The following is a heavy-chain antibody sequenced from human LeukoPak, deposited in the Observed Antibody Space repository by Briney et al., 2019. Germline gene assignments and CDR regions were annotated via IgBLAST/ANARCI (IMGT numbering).Heavy chain of an antibody. CDR2: INSDGSST. CDR3: ASGAGSDFWSGYSNAFDI. Sequence: GGSLRLSCAASGFTFSNYWMHWVRHAPGKGLVWVSRINSDGSSTTSADSVKGRFTISRDNAKNTLYLQMNSLRAEDTAVYYCASGAGSDFWSGYSNAFDIWGQGTMVTVSS. D-gene: IGHD3-3*01. V-gene: IGHV3-74*01. CDR1: GFTFSNYW. J-gene: IGHJ3*02.